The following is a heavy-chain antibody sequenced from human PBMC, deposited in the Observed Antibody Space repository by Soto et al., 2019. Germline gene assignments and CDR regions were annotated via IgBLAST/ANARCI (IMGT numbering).Heavy chain of an antibody. CDR3: AKKGGGARIDFWRANWIDP. V-gene: IGHV1-69*06. CDR2: IIPIFGGP. CDR1: GGMFSDYT. J-gene: IGHJ5*02. Sequence: QVQLVQSGAVVKKPGSSVTVSCKASGGMFSDYTISWVRQAPGQGLEWMGGIIPIFGGPHYAQKFQGRVTITADKPTCAVDWEAGDLTSTATAVFSCAKKGGGARIDFWRANWIDPWGQGTLVTVSS. D-gene: IGHD3-3*01.